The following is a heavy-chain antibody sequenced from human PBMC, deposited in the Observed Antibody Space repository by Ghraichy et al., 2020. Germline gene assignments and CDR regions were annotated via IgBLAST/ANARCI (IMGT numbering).Heavy chain of an antibody. CDR1: GASTSSSDW. J-gene: IGHJ3*02. D-gene: IGHD5-18*01. CDR2: INPPGTT. V-gene: IGHV4-4*02. Sequence: SETLSLTCAVTGASTSSSDWWSWVRQSPGKGLEWIGEINPPGTTNNSPSLKSRLTMLVDTSKNQFSLKLKSVTAADTAVYYCARRRELWSAAEGDAFDMWGQGTMVTVSS. CDR3: ARRRELWSAAEGDAFDM.